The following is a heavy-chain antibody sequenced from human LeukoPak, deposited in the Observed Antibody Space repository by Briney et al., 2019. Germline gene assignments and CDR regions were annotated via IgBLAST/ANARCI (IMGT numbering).Heavy chain of an antibody. D-gene: IGHD5-24*01. J-gene: IGHJ4*02. Sequence: PSETLSLTCTVSGGSISSYYWSWIRQPPGKGLEWIGYIYYSGSTNYNPSLKSRVTISVDTSKNQFSLKLSSVTAADTAVYYCARGDVEMATIDDWGQGTLVTVSS. CDR2: IYYSGST. CDR3: ARGDVEMATIDD. V-gene: IGHV4-59*08. CDR1: GGSISSYY.